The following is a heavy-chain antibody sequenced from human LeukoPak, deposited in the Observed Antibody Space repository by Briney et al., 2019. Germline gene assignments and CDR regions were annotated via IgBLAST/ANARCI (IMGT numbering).Heavy chain of an antibody. V-gene: IGHV4-39*01. D-gene: IGHD6-13*01. CDR1: GGSISSSSYY. CDR2: IYYSGST. CDR3: ARRAAAPHYYYYMDV. J-gene: IGHJ6*03. Sequence: SETLSLTCTVSGGSISSSSYYWGWIRQPPGKGLEWIGSIYYSGSTYYNPSLKSRVTISVDTSKNQFSLKLSSVTAADTAVYYCARRAAAPHYYYYMDVWGKGTTVTVSS.